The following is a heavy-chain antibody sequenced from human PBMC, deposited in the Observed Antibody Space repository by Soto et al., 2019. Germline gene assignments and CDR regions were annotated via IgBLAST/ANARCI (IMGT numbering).Heavy chain of an antibody. V-gene: IGHV3-7*01. J-gene: IGHJ4*02. CDR2: IKMDASEK. Sequence: GGSLRLSCVASGFPFGYYRMSWVRQAPGKGLEWLATIKMDASEKKYVDSVKGRFTISRDNAKNTLYLQMNILRVEDTAVYFCATAGNYRFDNWGLGTLVTVSS. D-gene: IGHD1-1*01. CDR3: ATAGNYRFDN. CDR1: GFPFGYYR.